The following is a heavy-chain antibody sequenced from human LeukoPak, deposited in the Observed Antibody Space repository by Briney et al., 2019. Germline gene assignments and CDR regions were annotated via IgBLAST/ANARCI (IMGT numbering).Heavy chain of an antibody. V-gene: IGHV3-48*01. J-gene: IGHJ1*01. D-gene: IGHD1-14*01. CDR3: ARVEGSTGKHFQH. CDR1: GFTFSSYS. CDR2: ISSSSSTI. Sequence: PGGSLRLSCAASGFTFSSYSMNWVRQAPGKGLEWVSYISSSSSTIYYADSVKGRFTISRDNAKNSLYLQMNSLRAEDTAVYYCARVEGSTGKHFQHWGQGTLVTVSS.